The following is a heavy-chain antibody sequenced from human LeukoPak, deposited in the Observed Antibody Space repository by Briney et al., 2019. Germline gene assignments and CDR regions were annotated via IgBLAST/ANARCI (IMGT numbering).Heavy chain of an antibody. D-gene: IGHD4-17*01. V-gene: IGHV1-46*01. CDR2: ISPSGGST. J-gene: IGHJ5*02. Sequence: ASVKVSCKAFGYTFTSNYMHWVRQAPGQGLEWMGVISPSGGSTTYAQKFQGRVTLTRDMSTSTDYLELSSLRSEDTAVYYCATVDDYGDNWFDPWGQGTLVTVSS. CDR3: ATVDDYGDNWFDP. CDR1: GYTFTSNY.